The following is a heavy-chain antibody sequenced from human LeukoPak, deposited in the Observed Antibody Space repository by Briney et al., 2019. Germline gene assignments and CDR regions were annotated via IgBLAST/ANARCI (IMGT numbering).Heavy chain of an antibody. CDR2: IYSGGST. V-gene: IGHV3-53*01. Sequence: PGGSLRLSCAASGFTVSSNYMSWVRQAPGKGLEWVSVIYSGGSTYYADSVKGRFTISRDNAKKSLYLQMNSLKTEDTAVYYCTTDRRMDWGQGTLVTVSS. CDR1: GFTVSSNY. J-gene: IGHJ4*02. CDR3: TTDRRMD. D-gene: IGHD2-8*01.